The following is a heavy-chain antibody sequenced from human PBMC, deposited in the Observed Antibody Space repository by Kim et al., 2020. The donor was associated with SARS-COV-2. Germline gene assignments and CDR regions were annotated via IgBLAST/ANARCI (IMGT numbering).Heavy chain of an antibody. J-gene: IGHJ4*02. CDR1: GGSISSYY. V-gene: IGHV4-59*01. Sequence: SETLSLTCTVSGGSISSYYWSWIRQPPGKGLEWIGYIYYSGSTNYNPSLKSRVTISVDTSKNQFSLKLSSVTAADTAVYYCAREGYSSGWYGSGHFDYWGQGTLVTVSS. CDR2: IYYSGST. CDR3: AREGYSSGWYGSGHFDY. D-gene: IGHD6-19*01.